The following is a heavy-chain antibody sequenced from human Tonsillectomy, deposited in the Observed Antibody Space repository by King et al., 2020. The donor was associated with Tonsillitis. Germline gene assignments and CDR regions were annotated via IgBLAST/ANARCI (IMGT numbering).Heavy chain of an antibody. CDR1: CGSISSGSYY. V-gene: IGHV4-61*02. Sequence: HVQLQESGPGLVKPSQTLSLTCTVSCGSISSGSYYWSWIRQPAGKGLEWIGRIYTSGSTNYNPSLKSRVTMSIDTSKNQFSLKLSSVTAADTAVYYCARVYCSSTSCYYFDYWGQGTLVTVSS. D-gene: IGHD2-2*01. J-gene: IGHJ4*02. CDR2: IYTSGST. CDR3: ARVYCSSTSCYYFDY.